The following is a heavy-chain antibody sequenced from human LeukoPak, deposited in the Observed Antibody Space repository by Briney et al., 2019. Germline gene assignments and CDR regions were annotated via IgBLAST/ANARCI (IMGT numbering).Heavy chain of an antibody. J-gene: IGHJ6*02. Sequence: GASVKVSCKASGYTFNSFGISWVRQAPGQGLGWMGWISAYNGNTHHPEKYQGRLTMTTDTPTSTAYMELRSLRSDDTAIYYCARDTVMMVGSYYYGKDVWGQGTTVTVSS. CDR3: ARDTVMMVGSYYYGKDV. CDR2: ISAYNGNT. CDR1: GYTFNSFG. D-gene: IGHD2-15*01. V-gene: IGHV1-18*01.